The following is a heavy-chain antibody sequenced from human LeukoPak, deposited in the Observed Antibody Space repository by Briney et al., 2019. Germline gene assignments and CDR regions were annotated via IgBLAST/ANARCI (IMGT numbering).Heavy chain of an antibody. CDR1: SGSINFYY. V-gene: IGHV4-59*01. CDR2: IYYRGST. D-gene: IGHD1-7*01. J-gene: IGHJ4*02. CDR3: ARTTGNYGYYFDY. Sequence: SETLSLTCTVSSGSINFYYWSWIRQTPGKGLEWIGYIYYRGSTNYNPSLKSRVTISVDTPKNQFSLNLSSVTAADTAIYCCARTTGNYGYYFDYWGQGAQVTVSS.